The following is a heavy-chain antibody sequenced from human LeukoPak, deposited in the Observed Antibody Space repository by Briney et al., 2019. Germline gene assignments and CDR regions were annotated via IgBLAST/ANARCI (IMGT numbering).Heavy chain of an antibody. Sequence: PGGSLRLSCAASGFTFSTYAMNWVRQAPGKGLEWVSGISDSGGYIYYADSVKGRFTISRDNSKNTLYLQMNSLRAEDTAVYYCAKVVRNYYGMDVWGQGTTVTVSS. J-gene: IGHJ6*02. V-gene: IGHV3-23*01. CDR3: AKVVRNYYGMDV. CDR2: ISDSGGYI. CDR1: GFTFSTYA.